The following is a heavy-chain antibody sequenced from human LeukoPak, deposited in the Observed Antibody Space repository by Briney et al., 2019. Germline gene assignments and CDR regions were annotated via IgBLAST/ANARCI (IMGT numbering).Heavy chain of an antibody. J-gene: IGHJ4*02. V-gene: IGHV1-2*02. CDR1: GYNFTGYY. Sequence: ASVKVSCKASGYNFTGYYIHWVRQAPGQGLEWMGWINPKSGGTSYAQKFQGRVTMTRDTSISTAYMELSRLRSDDTAVYYCATRGTYDSSDYFDYWGQGTLVTVSS. D-gene: IGHD3-22*01. CDR2: INPKSGGT. CDR3: ATRGTYDSSDYFDY.